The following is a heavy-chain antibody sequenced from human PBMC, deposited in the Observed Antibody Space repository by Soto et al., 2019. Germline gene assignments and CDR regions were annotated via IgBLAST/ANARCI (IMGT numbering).Heavy chain of an antibody. CDR1: GYNFTSYD. J-gene: IGHJ6*02. Sequence: QVQLVQSGAEVKKPGASVKVSFKSSGYNFTSYDINWVRQATGLGLEWMGWMNPNSGNTAYAQKLQGRVTMTRNTSISTAYLELSSLRSEDTAVYYCAREKSYGMDVWGQGTTVTVSS. V-gene: IGHV1-8*01. CDR3: AREKSYGMDV. CDR2: MNPNSGNT.